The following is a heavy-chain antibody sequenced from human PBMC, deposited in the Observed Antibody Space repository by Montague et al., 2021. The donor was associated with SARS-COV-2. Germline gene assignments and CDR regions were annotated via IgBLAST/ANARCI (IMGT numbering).Heavy chain of an antibody. CDR3: ARRSLGYCSGSSCYSACDP. V-gene: IGHV4-59*01. J-gene: IGHJ5*02. D-gene: IGHD2-15*01. CDR1: GGSISSYY. Sequence: SETLSLTCTASGGSISSYYWSWIRQPPGKGLEWIGYIYHSGSTNYNPSLKSRVTISVDTSKNQFSLKLSSVTAADTTVYYCARRSLGYCSGSSCYSACDPWGQGTLVTVSS. CDR2: IYHSGST.